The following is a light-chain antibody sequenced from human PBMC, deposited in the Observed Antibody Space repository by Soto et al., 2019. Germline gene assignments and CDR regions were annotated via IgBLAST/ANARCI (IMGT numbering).Light chain of an antibody. V-gene: IGKV1-39*01. J-gene: IGKJ1*01. CDR1: QSISSD. CDR3: QPGHGT. Sequence: DIQMTQSPSSLSASIGERVTITCRASQSISSDLCWYQQKPGNAPKLLIYASILQSGVPSRFSGSGSGTDFSLTITSLQPEDFASYCCQPGHGTFGQGTKVEVK. CDR2: AS.